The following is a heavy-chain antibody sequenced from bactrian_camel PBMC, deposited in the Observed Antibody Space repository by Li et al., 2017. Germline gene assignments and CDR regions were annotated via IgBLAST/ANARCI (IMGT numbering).Heavy chain of an antibody. CDR2: ISHGGGST. Sequence: HVQLVESGGGSVQAGGSLRLSCVVSRGTYSSNCLGWFRQAPGKEREGVAAISHGGGSTGYADSVKGRFTISQDNAKNTLYLQMNGLKPEDSALYRCARQRYRGKCVSSFPAPVHYGRWGQGTQVTVS. D-gene: IGHD3*01. J-gene: IGHJ4*01. CDR1: RGTYSSNC. V-gene: IGHV3S54*01. CDR3: ARQRYRGKCVSSFPAPVHYGR.